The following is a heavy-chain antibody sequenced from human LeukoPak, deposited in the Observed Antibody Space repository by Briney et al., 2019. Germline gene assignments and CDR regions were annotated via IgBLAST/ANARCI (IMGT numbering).Heavy chain of an antibody. D-gene: IGHD1-26*01. CDR3: AKGLVGAIVPRHDYFDY. Sequence: GRSLRLSCAASGFTFSSYAMSWVRQAPGKGLEWVSAIIGSGGSTYYADSVKGRFTISRDNSKNTLYLQMNSLRAEDTAVYYCAKGLVGAIVPRHDYFDYWGQGTLVTVSS. CDR1: GFTFSSYA. CDR2: IIGSGGST. J-gene: IGHJ4*02. V-gene: IGHV3-23*01.